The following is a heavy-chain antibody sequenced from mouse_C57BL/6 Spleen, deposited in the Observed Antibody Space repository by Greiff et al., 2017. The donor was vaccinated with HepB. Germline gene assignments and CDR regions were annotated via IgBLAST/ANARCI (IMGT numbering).Heavy chain of an antibody. D-gene: IGHD1-1*01. CDR1: GFTFSDYG. Sequence: EVMLVESGGGLVKPGGSPKLSCAASGFTFSDYGMHWVRQAPEKGLEWVAYISSGSSTIYYADTVKGRFTISRDNAKNTLFLQMTSLRSEDTAMYYCARNYGSSYWYFDVWGTGTTVTVSS. V-gene: IGHV5-17*01. CDR2: ISSGSSTI. J-gene: IGHJ1*03. CDR3: ARNYGSSYWYFDV.